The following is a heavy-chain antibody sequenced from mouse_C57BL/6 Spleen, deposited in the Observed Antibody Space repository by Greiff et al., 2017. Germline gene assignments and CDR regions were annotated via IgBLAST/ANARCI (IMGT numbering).Heavy chain of an antibody. CDR1: GYAFSSSW. CDR3: ARHGNWEYYAMDY. V-gene: IGHV1-82*01. D-gene: IGHD2-1*01. CDR2: IYPGDGDT. J-gene: IGHJ4*01. Sequence: QVQLQQSGPELVKPGASVKISCKASGYAFSSSWMNWVKQRPGKGLEWIGRIYPGDGDTNYNGKFKGKATLTADKSSSTAYMQLSSLTSEDSAVYFCARHGNWEYYAMDYWGQGTSVTVSS.